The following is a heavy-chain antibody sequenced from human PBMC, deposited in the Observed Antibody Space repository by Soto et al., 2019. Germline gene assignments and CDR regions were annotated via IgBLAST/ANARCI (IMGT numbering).Heavy chain of an antibody. CDR3: AKDPDILTGYGWVDAFDI. D-gene: IGHD3-9*01. J-gene: IGHJ3*02. Sequence: GGSLRLSCAASGFTFSSYAMSWVRQAPGKGLEWVSAISGSGGSTYYADSVKGRFTISRDNSKNTLYLQMNSLRAEDTAVYYCAKDPDILTGYGWVDAFDIWGQGTMVTVSS. CDR1: GFTFSSYA. V-gene: IGHV3-23*01. CDR2: ISGSGGST.